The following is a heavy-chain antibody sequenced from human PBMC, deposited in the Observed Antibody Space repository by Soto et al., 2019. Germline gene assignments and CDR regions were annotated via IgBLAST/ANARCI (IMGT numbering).Heavy chain of an antibody. CDR3: ARAVVEVVAAVSAEYFQH. D-gene: IGHD2-15*01. J-gene: IGHJ1*01. Sequence: GASVKVSCKASGYTFTSYAMHWVRQAPGQRLEWMGWINAGNGNTKYSQKFQGRVTITRDTSASTAYMELSSLRSEDTAAYYCARAVVEVVAAVSAEYFQHWGQGTLVTVSS. V-gene: IGHV1-3*01. CDR1: GYTFTSYA. CDR2: INAGNGNT.